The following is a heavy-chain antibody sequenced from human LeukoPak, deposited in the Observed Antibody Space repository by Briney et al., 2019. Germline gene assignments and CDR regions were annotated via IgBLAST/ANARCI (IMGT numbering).Heavy chain of an antibody. J-gene: IGHJ5*02. CDR2: IIPIFGTA. Sequence: GASVKVSCKASGGTFSSYAISWVRQAPGQGLEWMGGIIPIFGTANYAQKFQGRVTITADESTSTAYMELSSLRSEDTAVYYCARVPLQLSCSGGSCYSGFSWFDPWGQGTLVTVSS. V-gene: IGHV1-69*13. CDR3: ARVPLQLSCSGGSCYSGFSWFDP. D-gene: IGHD2-15*01. CDR1: GGTFSSYA.